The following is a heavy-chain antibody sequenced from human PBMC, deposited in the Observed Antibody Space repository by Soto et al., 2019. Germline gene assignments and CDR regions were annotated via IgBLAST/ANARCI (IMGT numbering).Heavy chain of an antibody. D-gene: IGHD6-19*01. Sequence: ASVKVSCKVSGYTLTELSMHWVRQAPGKGLEWMGGFDPEDGETIYAQKFQGRVTMTEDTSTDTAYMELSSLRSEDTAVYYCATDFRIAVADPYYFDYWGQGTLVTVSS. CDR1: GYTLTELS. J-gene: IGHJ4*02. CDR2: FDPEDGET. CDR3: ATDFRIAVADPYYFDY. V-gene: IGHV1-24*01.